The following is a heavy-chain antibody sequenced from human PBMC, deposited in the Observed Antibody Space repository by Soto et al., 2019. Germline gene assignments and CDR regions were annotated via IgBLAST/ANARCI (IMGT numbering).Heavy chain of an antibody. CDR1: GYIFTDYY. CDR2: INPNSGGT. CDR3: ARDLRPTFNWANAIYYYYGMDV. V-gene: IGHV1-2*04. Sequence: GASVKVSCKASGYIFTDYYMHWVRQAPGQGLEWMGWINPNSGGTNYAQKFQGWVTMTRDTSISTAYMELSRLRSDDTAVYYCARDLRPTFNWANAIYYYYGMDVWGQGTTVTVSS. D-gene: IGHD7-27*01. J-gene: IGHJ6*02.